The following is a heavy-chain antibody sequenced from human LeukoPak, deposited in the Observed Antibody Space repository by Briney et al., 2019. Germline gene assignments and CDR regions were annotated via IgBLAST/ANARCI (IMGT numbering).Heavy chain of an antibody. CDR3: ARRGFMVRGARLTAKRNWFDP. J-gene: IGHJ5*02. V-gene: IGHV4-39*07. Sequence: SETLSLTCTVSGGSISSSSYYWGWIRQPPGKGLEWIGSIYHSGSTNYNPSLKSRVTISVDTSKNQFSLKLSSVTAADTAVYYCARRGFMVRGARLTAKRNWFDPWGQGTLVTVSS. D-gene: IGHD3-10*01. CDR1: GGSISSSSYY. CDR2: IYHSGST.